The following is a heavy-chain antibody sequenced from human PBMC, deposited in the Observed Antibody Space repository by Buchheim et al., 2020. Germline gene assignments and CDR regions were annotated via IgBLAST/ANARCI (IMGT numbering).Heavy chain of an antibody. J-gene: IGHJ6*02. V-gene: IGHV4-34*01. CDR3: ARGGGEQQPYYGMDV. Sequence: QVHLQQWGAGLLKPSETLSLTCAVYGGSFSGYYWNWIRQPPGKGLEWIGEINQSGSTNYNPSLKSRVTISVDMSKNQFSLKLSSVTAADTAVYYCARGGGEQQPYYGMDVWGQGTT. CDR2: INQSGST. CDR1: GGSFSGYY. D-gene: IGHD6-13*01.